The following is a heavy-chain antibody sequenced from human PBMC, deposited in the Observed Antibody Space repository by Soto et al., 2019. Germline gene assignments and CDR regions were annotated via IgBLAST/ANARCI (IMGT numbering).Heavy chain of an antibody. J-gene: IGHJ4*02. V-gene: IGHV3-11*01. Sequence: PAGSLRLSCAASGFVFSDYYMSWIRQAPGKGLEWISYITDSGRKMYYADSVKGRFTISRVNAKNSLFLQMDSLGAEDTALYYCARVGSYGYLLDYWGQGALVTVSS. CDR2: ITDSGRKM. CDR3: ARVGSYGYLLDY. CDR1: GFVFSDYY. D-gene: IGHD3-16*01.